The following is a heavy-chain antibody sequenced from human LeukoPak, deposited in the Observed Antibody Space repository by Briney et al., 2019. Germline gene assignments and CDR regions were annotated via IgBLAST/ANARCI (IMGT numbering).Heavy chain of an antibody. CDR2: TYYRSKWYN. V-gene: IGHV6-1*01. CDR3: ARGGQQLVGTTHYYYYYMDV. CDR1: GDSVSSNSAA. Sequence: SQTLSLTCAISGDSVSSNSAAWNWIRQSPSRGLEWLGRTYYRSKWYNDYAVSVKSRITINPDTSKNQFSLQLNSVTPEDTAVYYCARGGQQLVGTTHYYYYYMDVWGKGTTVTISS. D-gene: IGHD6-13*01. J-gene: IGHJ6*03.